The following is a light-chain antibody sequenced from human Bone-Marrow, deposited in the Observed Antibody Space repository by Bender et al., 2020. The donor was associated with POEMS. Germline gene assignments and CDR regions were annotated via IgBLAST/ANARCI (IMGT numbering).Light chain of an antibody. CDR3: QSAGTIGTYPVV. V-gene: IGLV3-25*03. J-gene: IGLJ2*01. CDR1: ALPKQF. Sequence: SYELTQPPSVSVSPGQTARIPCSGDALPKQFASWFQQKPGQAPVLVIYKDNERPSGIPERFSGSISGTTVMLTISGVQAEDEADYYCQSAGTIGTYPVVFGGGTKLTVL. CDR2: KDN.